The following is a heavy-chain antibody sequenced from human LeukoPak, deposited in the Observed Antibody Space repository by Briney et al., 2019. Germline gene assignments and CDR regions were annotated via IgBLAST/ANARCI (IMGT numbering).Heavy chain of an antibody. CDR3: ARGYGGATDC. V-gene: IGHV6-1*01. D-gene: IGHD3-16*01. CDR1: GDSVSSNSAT. CDR2: TYRRSKWSN. Sequence: SQTLSLTCAISGDSVSSNSATWNWIRQSPSRGLEWLGRTYRRSKWSNDYAVSLRGRISINPDTSKNQFFLQLNSVTPEDTAVYYCARGYGGATDCWGQGTLVTVSS. J-gene: IGHJ4*02.